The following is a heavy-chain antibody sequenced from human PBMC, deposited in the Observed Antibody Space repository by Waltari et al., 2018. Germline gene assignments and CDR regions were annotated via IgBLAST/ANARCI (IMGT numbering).Heavy chain of an antibody. CDR3: AREGDYYDSSGYHYYFDY. J-gene: IGHJ4*02. CDR1: GGSISSGSYY. D-gene: IGHD3-22*01. V-gene: IGHV4-61*02. Sequence: QVQLQESGPGLVKPSQTLSLTCTVSGGSISSGSYYWSWIRQPAGKGLEWIGRIYTSGSTNYNPSLKGRVTISVDTSKNQFSLKLSSVTAADTAVYYCAREGDYYDSSGYHYYFDYWGQGTLVTVSS. CDR2: IYTSGST.